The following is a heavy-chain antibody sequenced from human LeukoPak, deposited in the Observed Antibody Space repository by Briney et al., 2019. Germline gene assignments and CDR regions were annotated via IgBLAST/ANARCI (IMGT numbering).Heavy chain of an antibody. CDR3: ARDTVIEKYDY. D-gene: IGHD4-11*01. CDR1: GYTFTSYY. V-gene: IGHV1-46*01. CDR2: INPSGGST. Sequence: VASVKVSCKASGYTFTSYYMHWVRQAPGQGLEWMGIINPSGGSTSYAQKFQGRVTLTRDTSTSTVYMELSSLRSEDTAVYYCARDTVIEKYDYWGQGTLVTVSS. J-gene: IGHJ4*02.